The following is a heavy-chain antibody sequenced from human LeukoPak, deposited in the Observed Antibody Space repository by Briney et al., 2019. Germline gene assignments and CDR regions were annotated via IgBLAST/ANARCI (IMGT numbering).Heavy chain of an antibody. CDR1: GFTFSNYA. J-gene: IGHJ4*02. Sequence: GGSLRLSCAASGFTFSNYAMHCVRQAPGKGLEWVAIISYDGSNKYYADSVKGRFTISRDNSRNTLYLKMNSLRAEDTAVYYCAKNYRPGKACYDHWGQGTLVTVSS. V-gene: IGHV3-30*07. D-gene: IGHD1-14*01. CDR2: ISYDGSNK. CDR3: AKNYRPGKACYDH.